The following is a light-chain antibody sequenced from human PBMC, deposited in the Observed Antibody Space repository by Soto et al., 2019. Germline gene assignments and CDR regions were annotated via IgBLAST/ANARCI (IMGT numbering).Light chain of an antibody. CDR2: DVS. V-gene: IGLV2-11*01. Sequence: QSALTQPRSVSGSPGQSVTISCTGTSSDVGGYNYVSWYQQHPGKAPKLMIYDVSKRPSGVPDRFSGSKSGNTASLTISGLQAEDEADYYCGVWDDSLSGVVFGGGTKLTVL. J-gene: IGLJ2*01. CDR1: SSDVGGYNY. CDR3: GVWDDSLSGVV.